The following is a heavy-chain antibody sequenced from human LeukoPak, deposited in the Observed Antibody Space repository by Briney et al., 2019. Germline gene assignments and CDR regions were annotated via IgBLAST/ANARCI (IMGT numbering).Heavy chain of an antibody. D-gene: IGHD4-17*01. CDR1: GYTFTGYY. CDR3: ARDSANGDFDFDF. Sequence: GASVKVSCKASGYTFTGYYMHWVRQAPGQGLEWMGWINPNSGDTNYAQKFQGRVTMTRDTSISTVYMELSRLRSDDTAVYFCARDSANGDFDFDFWGQGTLVTVSS. V-gene: IGHV1-2*02. CDR2: INPNSGDT. J-gene: IGHJ4*02.